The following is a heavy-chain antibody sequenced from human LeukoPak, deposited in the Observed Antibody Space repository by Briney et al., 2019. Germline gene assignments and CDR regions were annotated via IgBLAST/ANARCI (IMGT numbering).Heavy chain of an antibody. J-gene: IGHJ6*03. Sequence: GGSLRLSCVASGFTFSTYGMSWVRQAPGKGLEWVSAISGSGGSTYYADSVKGRFTISRDNSKNTLYLQMNSLRAEDTAVHYCAKDGGEYYDILTGYYPRLYYMDVWGKGTTVTISS. CDR1: GFTFSTYG. V-gene: IGHV3-23*01. CDR2: ISGSGGST. CDR3: AKDGGEYYDILTGYYPRLYYMDV. D-gene: IGHD3-9*01.